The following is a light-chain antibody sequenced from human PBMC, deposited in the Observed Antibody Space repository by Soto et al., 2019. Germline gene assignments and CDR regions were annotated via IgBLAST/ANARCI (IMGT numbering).Light chain of an antibody. CDR2: DVS. Sequence: QPVLTQPASVSGSPGQSITISCTGTSSDVGGYNYVSWYQQHPGKAPKLMIYDVSNRPSGVPNRFSGSKSGNTASLTISGLQAEDEADYYCSSYTSSSTWVFGGGTKVTVL. CDR3: SSYTSSSTWV. J-gene: IGLJ3*02. V-gene: IGLV2-14*01. CDR1: SSDVGGYNY.